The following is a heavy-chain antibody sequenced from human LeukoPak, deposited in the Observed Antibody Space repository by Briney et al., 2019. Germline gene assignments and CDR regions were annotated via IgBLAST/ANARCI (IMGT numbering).Heavy chain of an antibody. CDR3: ARDQPLYDSSGYYGDY. Sequence: ASVKVSCKTSGYTFTGYYMHWVRQAPGQGLEWMGWINPNSGGTNYAQRFQGRVTMTRDTSISTAYMELSRLRSDDTAVYYCARDQPLYDSSGYYGDYWGQGTLVTVSS. CDR2: INPNSGGT. D-gene: IGHD3-22*01. CDR1: GYTFTGYY. J-gene: IGHJ4*02. V-gene: IGHV1-2*02.